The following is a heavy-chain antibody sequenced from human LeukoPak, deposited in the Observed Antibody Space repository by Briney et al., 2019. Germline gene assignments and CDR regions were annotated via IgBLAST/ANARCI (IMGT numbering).Heavy chain of an antibody. J-gene: IGHJ4*02. CDR2: INPSGGST. D-gene: IGHD3-3*01. Sequence: ASVKVSCKASGGTFSSYAISWVRQAPGQGLEWMGIINPSGGSTSYAQKFQGRVTMTRDTSTSTVYTELSSLRSEDTAVYYCAREPSGEDFWSGYLIDYWGQGTLVTVSS. CDR3: AREPSGEDFWSGYLIDY. V-gene: IGHV1-46*03. CDR1: GGTFSSYA.